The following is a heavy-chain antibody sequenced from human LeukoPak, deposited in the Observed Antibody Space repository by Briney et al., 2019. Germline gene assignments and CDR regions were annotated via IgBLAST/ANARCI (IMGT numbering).Heavy chain of an antibody. Sequence: PGGSLRLSCAASGFTFSSYAMSWVRQAPGKGLEWVSAISGGGGSTYYADSVKGRFTISRDNSKNTLYLQMNSLRAEDTAVYYCAKDRVPRAAAGVYYFDYWGQGTLVTVSS. CDR1: GFTFSSYA. D-gene: IGHD6-13*01. CDR2: ISGGGGST. CDR3: AKDRVPRAAAGVYYFDY. V-gene: IGHV3-23*01. J-gene: IGHJ4*02.